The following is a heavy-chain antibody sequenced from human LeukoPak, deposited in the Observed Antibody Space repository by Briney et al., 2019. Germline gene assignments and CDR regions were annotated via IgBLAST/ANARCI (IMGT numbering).Heavy chain of an antibody. J-gene: IGHJ3*02. Sequence: GGSLRLSCAASGFTFSSYSMNWVRQTPGKGLEWVSSISSSSSYIYYADSVKGRFTISRDNAKNSLYLQMNSLRAEDTAVYYCARAKTHNYGDYGTYHDAFDIWGQGTMVTVSS. V-gene: IGHV3-21*01. CDR3: ARAKTHNYGDYGTYHDAFDI. CDR2: ISSSSSYI. CDR1: GFTFSSYS. D-gene: IGHD4-17*01.